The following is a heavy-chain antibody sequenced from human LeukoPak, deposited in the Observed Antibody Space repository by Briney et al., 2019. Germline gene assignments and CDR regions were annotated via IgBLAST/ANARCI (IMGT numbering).Heavy chain of an antibody. Sequence: GGSLRLSCAASGFTFSDYYMSWIRQAPGKGLEWVSYISSSGSTIYYADSVKGRFTISRDNAKNSLYLQMNSLRAEDTAVYYCAKDLSFTTKISPIDYWGQGTLVTVSS. CDR3: AKDLSFTTKISPIDY. D-gene: IGHD4-11*01. CDR1: GFTFSDYY. J-gene: IGHJ4*02. V-gene: IGHV3-11*01. CDR2: ISSSGSTI.